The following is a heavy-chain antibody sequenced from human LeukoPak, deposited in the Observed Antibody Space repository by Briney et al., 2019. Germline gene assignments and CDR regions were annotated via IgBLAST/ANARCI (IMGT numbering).Heavy chain of an antibody. V-gene: IGHV4-61*02. D-gene: IGHD4-23*01. CDR1: GGSISSGSYY. CDR3: ARDDRLTTVALYYYYYMDV. J-gene: IGHJ6*03. Sequence: SETLSLTCTVSGGSISSGSYYWSWIRQPAGKGLEWIGRIYTSGSTNYNPSLKSRVTISVDTSKNQFSLKLSSVTAADTAVYYCARDDRLTTVALYYYYYMDVWGKGTMVTVSS. CDR2: IYTSGST.